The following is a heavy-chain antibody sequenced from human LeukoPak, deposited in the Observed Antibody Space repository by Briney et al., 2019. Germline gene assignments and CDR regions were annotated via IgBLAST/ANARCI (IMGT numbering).Heavy chain of an antibody. Sequence: SETLSLTCTVSGYSISSGYYWGWIRQPPGKGLEWIGSIYHSGSTYYNPSLKSRVTISVDTSKNQFSLKLSSVTAADTAVYYCARGPLIKQRRTGTYYYYMDVWGKGTTVTVSS. J-gene: IGHJ6*03. D-gene: IGHD1/OR15-1a*01. CDR2: IYHSGST. CDR1: GYSISSGYY. V-gene: IGHV4-38-2*02. CDR3: ARGPLIKQRRTGTYYYYMDV.